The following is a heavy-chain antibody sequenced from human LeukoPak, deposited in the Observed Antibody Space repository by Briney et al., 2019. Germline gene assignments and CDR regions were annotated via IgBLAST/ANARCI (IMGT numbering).Heavy chain of an antibody. J-gene: IGHJ4*02. D-gene: IGHD3-3*01. Sequence: ASVKVSRKVSGYTLTELSMHWVRQAPGKGLEWMGGFDPEDGETIYAQKFQGRVTMTEDTSTDTAYMELSGLRSEDTAVYYCATWGYDFWSGYQFDYWGQGTLVTVSS. CDR1: GYTLTELS. CDR3: ATWGYDFWSGYQFDY. CDR2: FDPEDGET. V-gene: IGHV1-24*01.